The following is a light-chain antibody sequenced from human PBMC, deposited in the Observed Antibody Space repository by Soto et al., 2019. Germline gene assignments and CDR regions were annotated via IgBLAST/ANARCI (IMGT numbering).Light chain of an antibody. CDR3: SSYGGSNTVV. CDR1: SSDVGGYNY. J-gene: IGLJ2*01. Sequence: QSALTQPPSASGSPGQSVTISCTGSSSDVGGYNYVSWYQQHPGKAPKLMIYEVSKRLSGVPDRLSGSKSGTTASLTVSGLQAEDEADYYCSSYGGSNTVVFGGGTKVTVL. V-gene: IGLV2-8*01. CDR2: EVS.